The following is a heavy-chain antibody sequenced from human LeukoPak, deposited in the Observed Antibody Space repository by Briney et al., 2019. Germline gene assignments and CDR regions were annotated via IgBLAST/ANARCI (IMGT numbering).Heavy chain of an antibody. Sequence: SETLSLTCTVSGGSISSGGYYWSWIRQHPGKGLEWIGYIYYSGSTYYNPSLKSRVTISVDTSNNQFSLKLSSVTAADTAVYYCARDRSPYYYYGMDVWGQGTTVTVSS. CDR2: IYYSGST. CDR1: GGSISSGGYY. J-gene: IGHJ6*02. V-gene: IGHV4-31*03. CDR3: ARDRSPYYYYGMDV.